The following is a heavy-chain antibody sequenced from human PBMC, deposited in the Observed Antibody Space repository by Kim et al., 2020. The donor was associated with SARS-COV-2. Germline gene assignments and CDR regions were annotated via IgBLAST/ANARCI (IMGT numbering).Heavy chain of an antibody. CDR1: GGSISSSNW. D-gene: IGHD1-26*01. V-gene: IGHV4-4*02. J-gene: IGHJ6*02. CDR3: ARVSGWKWELPTTYYYYGMDV. CDR2: IYHSGST. Sequence: SETLSLTCAVSGGSISSSNWWSWVRQPPGKGLEWIGEIYHSGSTNYNPSLKSRVTISVDKSKNQFSLKLSSVTAADTAVYYCARVSGWKWELPTTYYYYGMDVWGQGTTVTVS.